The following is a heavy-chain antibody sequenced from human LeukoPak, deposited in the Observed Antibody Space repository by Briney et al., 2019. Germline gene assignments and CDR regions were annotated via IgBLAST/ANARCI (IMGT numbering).Heavy chain of an antibody. J-gene: IGHJ4*02. CDR3: ARLYYGGKASFDF. D-gene: IGHD4-23*01. CDR1: GYILTSCW. Sequence: GESLKISCKGSGYILTSCWIGWVRQMPGKGLEWMGIIYPADSDTRYSPSFQGQVTISADKSISTAYLQWSSLRASDTAMYYCARLYYGGKASFDFWGQGTLVTVSS. V-gene: IGHV5-51*01. CDR2: IYPADSDT.